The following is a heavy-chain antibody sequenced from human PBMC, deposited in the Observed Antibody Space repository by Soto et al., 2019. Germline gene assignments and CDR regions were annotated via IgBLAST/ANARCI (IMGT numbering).Heavy chain of an antibody. V-gene: IGHV3-33*01. Sequence: QVQLVESGGGVVQRGRSLRLSCAASGFTFSSYGMHWVRQAPGKGLEWVAVIWYDGSNKYYADSVKGRFTISRDNSKKTLYLQMNSLRAEDTAVYYCASGIGGYSYEIDAFDIWGQGTMVTVSS. CDR1: GFTFSSYG. CDR3: ASGIGGYSYEIDAFDI. J-gene: IGHJ3*02. CDR2: IWYDGSNK. D-gene: IGHD5-18*01.